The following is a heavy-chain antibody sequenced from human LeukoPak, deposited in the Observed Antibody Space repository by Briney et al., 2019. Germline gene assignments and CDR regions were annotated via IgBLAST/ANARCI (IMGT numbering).Heavy chain of an antibody. CDR2: ISAYNGNT. CDR1: GYTFTSYG. CDR3: ARDRFPYCGGDCYYFDY. J-gene: IGHJ4*02. D-gene: IGHD2-21*01. Sequence: ASVKVSCKASGYTFTSYGISWVRQAPGQGLEWMGWISAYNGNTNYAQKLQGRVTMTTDTSTSTAYMELRSLGSDDTAVYYCARDRFPYCGGDCYYFDYWGQGTLVTVSS. V-gene: IGHV1-18*01.